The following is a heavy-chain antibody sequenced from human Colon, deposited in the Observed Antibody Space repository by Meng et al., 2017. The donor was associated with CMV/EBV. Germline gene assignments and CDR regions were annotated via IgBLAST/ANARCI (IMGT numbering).Heavy chain of an antibody. J-gene: IGHJ4*02. D-gene: IGHD2-21*01. CDR1: GFNCRNYY. CDR3: ARFGDSYSSYYLDH. V-gene: IGHV3-11*04. CDR2: ITSSGNAV. Sequence: ASGFNCRNYYMSWIRQTPGKGLQWVSYITSSGNAVYYADSVKGRFTISRDNAENSLFLQMNSLRGDDTAVYYCARFGDSYSSYYLDHWGQGILVTVSS.